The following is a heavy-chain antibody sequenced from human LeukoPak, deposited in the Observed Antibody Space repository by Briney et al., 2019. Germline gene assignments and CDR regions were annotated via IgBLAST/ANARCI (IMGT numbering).Heavy chain of an antibody. Sequence: RGTLRLSCAASGFTFSSYSMNWVRQAPGKGLEWVSSISSSSSYIYYADSVKGRFTISRDNAKNSLYLQMNSLRAEDTAVYYCARERQYCSSTSCYWGPLDYWGQGTLVTVSS. CDR2: ISSSSSYI. J-gene: IGHJ4*02. CDR3: ARERQYCSSTSCYWGPLDY. D-gene: IGHD2-2*01. V-gene: IGHV3-21*01. CDR1: GFTFSSYS.